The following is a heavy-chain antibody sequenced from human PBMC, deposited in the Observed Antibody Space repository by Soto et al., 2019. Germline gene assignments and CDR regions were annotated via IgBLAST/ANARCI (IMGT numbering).Heavy chain of an antibody. D-gene: IGHD5-12*01. CDR2: IYYSGST. CDR3: VREAANIVAASRGPFDV. V-gene: IGHV4-31*11. J-gene: IGHJ3*01. CDR1: GGSISNRGYY. Sequence: NPSETLSLTCAVSGGSISNRGYYWTWVRQLPGKGLEWICYIYYSGSTHYNPSLKSRVTISVDTSKTQFSLKVTSVTAADTAIYFCVREAANIVAASRGPFDVGGQGTMVNVSS.